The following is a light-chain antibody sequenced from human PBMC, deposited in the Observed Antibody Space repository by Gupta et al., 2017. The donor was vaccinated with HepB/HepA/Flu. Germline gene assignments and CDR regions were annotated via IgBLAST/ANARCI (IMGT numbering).Light chain of an antibody. J-gene: IGKJ5*01. CDR2: SAS. CDR3: QQVKSFPLT. CDR1: QGISSY. V-gene: IGKV1-9*01. Sequence: DIQLTQSPSFLSSSVGDRVTITCRASQGISSYLAWYQQRPGKAPNLLIYSASTVQSGVPSRFSGSGSGTEFTLTISSLQPEDFASYYCQQVKSFPLTFGQGTRLEIK.